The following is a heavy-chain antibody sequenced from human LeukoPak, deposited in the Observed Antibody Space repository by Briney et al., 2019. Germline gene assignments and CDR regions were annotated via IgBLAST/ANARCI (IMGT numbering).Heavy chain of an antibody. CDR2: IYYSGST. D-gene: IGHD2-15*01. CDR1: GGSISSGSYY. J-gene: IGHJ6*02. V-gene: IGHV4-39*01. Sequence: TSETLSLTCTVSGGSISSGSYYWGWIRQPPGRGLEWIGSIYYSGSTYYNPSLKSRVTISVDTSKNQFSLKLSSVTAAETAVYFCARRYLGYCSGDSCPLNYYGMDVWGQGTTVTVSS. CDR3: ARRYLGYCSGDSCPLNYYGMDV.